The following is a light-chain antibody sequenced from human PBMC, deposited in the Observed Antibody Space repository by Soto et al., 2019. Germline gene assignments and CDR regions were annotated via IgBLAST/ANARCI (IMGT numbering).Light chain of an antibody. V-gene: IGLV1-47*01. Sequence: QSVLTQPPSASGTPGQRVTISCSGSSSNIGSNYVYWYQQLPGTAPKLLIYRNNQRPSGVPDRFSGSKSGTSASLAISGLRSEDEADYYCASWDDSQLVFGGGTKLTVL. CDR1: SSNIGSNY. J-gene: IGLJ2*01. CDR2: RNN. CDR3: ASWDDSQLV.